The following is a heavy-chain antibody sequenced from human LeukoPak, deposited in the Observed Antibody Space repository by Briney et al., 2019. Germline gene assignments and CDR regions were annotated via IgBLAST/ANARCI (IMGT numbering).Heavy chain of an antibody. CDR3: ARGGGGSWYGTVDY. D-gene: IGHD6-13*01. J-gene: IGHJ4*02. V-gene: IGHV4-61*01. CDR2: FHYSGST. Sequence: SETLSLTCTVSGYSISSGYYWNWIRQPPGKGLEWIGYFHYSGSTNYNPSLKSRVTISVDTSKNQFSLKLSSVTAADTAMYYCARGGGGSWYGTVDYWGQGTLVTVSS. CDR1: GYSISSGYY.